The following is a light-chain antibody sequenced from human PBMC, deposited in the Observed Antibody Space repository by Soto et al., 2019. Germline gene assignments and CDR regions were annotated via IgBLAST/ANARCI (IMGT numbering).Light chain of an antibody. J-gene: IGKJ1*01. CDR3: QQYNISWT. CDR2: KAS. V-gene: IGKV1-5*03. Sequence: DIQMTQSPSTLSASVGDRVTITCRASQSISSWLAWYQQKPGKAPKLLIYKASRVESGVPSWFSGSGSGAEFPLTISRLQPDVFAYYYCQQYNISWTFGQGTKVEIK. CDR1: QSISSW.